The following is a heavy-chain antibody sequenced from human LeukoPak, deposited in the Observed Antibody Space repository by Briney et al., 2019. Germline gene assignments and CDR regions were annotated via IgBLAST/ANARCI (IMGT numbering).Heavy chain of an antibody. CDR1: GFKFDGYC. J-gene: IGHJ4*02. V-gene: IGHV3-20*04. D-gene: IGHD1-26*01. CDR2: INWNGVIR. CDR3: ARTRYSGSYGGADY. Sequence: GGSMRLSCAASGFKFDGYCMTWVRQAPGKGLEWVSGINWNGVIRDYADSVKGRFSISRDNAKNSLYLQINSLRVEDTAFYYCARTRYSGSYGGADYWGQGTQIIVSS.